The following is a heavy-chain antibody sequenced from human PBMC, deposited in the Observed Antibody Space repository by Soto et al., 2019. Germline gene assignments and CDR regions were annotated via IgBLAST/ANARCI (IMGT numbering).Heavy chain of an antibody. CDR2: FDPEDGET. D-gene: IGHD2-2*02. Sequence: ASVKVSRKVSGYTLTELSMHWVRQAPGKGLEWMGGFDPEDGETIYAQKFQGRVTMTEDTSTDTAYMELSSLRSEDTAVYYCATDIPTSGYYYYYMDVWGKGTTVTVSS. CDR1: GYTLTELS. J-gene: IGHJ6*03. CDR3: ATDIPTSGYYYYYMDV. V-gene: IGHV1-24*01.